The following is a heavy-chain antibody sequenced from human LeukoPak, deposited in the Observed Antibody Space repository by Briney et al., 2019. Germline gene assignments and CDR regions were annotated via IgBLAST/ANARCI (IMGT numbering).Heavy chain of an antibody. D-gene: IGHD3-22*01. CDR1: GGTVSRYP. Sequence: ASVKVSCKASGGTVSRYPISWVRQAPGQGLEWMGGIIPIFGTANYAQKFQGRVTITADESTSTAYMELSSLRSEDTAVYYCAGDSSGYYYYYYMDVWGKGTTVTISS. CDR2: IIPIFGTA. V-gene: IGHV1-69*13. CDR3: AGDSSGYYYYYYMDV. J-gene: IGHJ6*03.